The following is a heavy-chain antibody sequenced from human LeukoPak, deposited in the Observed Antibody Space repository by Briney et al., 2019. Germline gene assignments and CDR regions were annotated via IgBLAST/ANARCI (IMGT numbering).Heavy chain of an antibody. V-gene: IGHV4-59*01. CDR3: ARGPLATVDILTGYSFAFDI. Sequence: SETLSLTCTVSGGSISSYYWSWIRQPPGKGRGGIGIFFYRGSTNYNPSLKSRVTISVDTSKNQFSLKLSSVTAADTAVYYCARGPLATVDILTGYSFAFDIWGQGTMVTVSS. D-gene: IGHD3-9*01. CDR2: FFYRGST. CDR1: GGSISSYY. J-gene: IGHJ3*02.